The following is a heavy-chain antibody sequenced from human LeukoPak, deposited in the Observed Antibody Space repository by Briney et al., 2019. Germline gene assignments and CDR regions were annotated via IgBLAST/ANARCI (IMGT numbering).Heavy chain of an antibody. V-gene: IGHV3-48*01. CDR2: ISSRSFTI. J-gene: IGHJ4*02. Sequence: PGGSMRLSCAASGFTFSAYSMNWLRQAPEKGVDWVSYISSRSFTIYYADSVKGRFTISRDNAKNSLYLQMNSLRVEDTAVYYCARDNYDYGDYYFDYWGQGTLVTVSS. CDR1: GFTFSAYS. CDR3: ARDNYDYGDYYFDY. D-gene: IGHD4-17*01.